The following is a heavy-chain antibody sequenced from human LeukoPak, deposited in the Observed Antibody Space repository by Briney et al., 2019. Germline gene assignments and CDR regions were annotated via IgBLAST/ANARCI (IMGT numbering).Heavy chain of an antibody. D-gene: IGHD6-19*01. CDR1: GFTFSSYA. V-gene: IGHV3-30-3*01. Sequence: GRSLRLSCAASGFTFSSYAMHWVRQAPGKGLEWVAVISYDGSNKYYADSVKGRFTISRDNAKNSLYLQMNSLRAEDTAVYYCARDSSGWPPAHDYWGQGTLVSVSS. CDR2: ISYDGSNK. J-gene: IGHJ4*02. CDR3: ARDSSGWPPAHDY.